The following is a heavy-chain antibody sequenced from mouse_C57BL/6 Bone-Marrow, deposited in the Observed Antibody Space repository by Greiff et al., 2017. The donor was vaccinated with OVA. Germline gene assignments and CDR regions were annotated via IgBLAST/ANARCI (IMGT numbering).Heavy chain of an antibody. CDR2: ISSGGSYT. CDR1: GFTFSSYG. Sequence: EVKLMESGGDLVKPGGSLKLSCAASGFTFSSYGMSWVRQTPDKRLEWVATISSGGSYTYYPDSVKGRFTIPRDNAKNTLYLQMSSLKSEDTAMYYCARHYYGSSYYWGQGTTLTVSS. J-gene: IGHJ2*01. D-gene: IGHD1-1*01. CDR3: ARHYYGSSYY. V-gene: IGHV5-6*01.